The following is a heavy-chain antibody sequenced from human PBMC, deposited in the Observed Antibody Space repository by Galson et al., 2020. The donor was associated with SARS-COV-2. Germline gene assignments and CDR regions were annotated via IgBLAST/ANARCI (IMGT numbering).Heavy chain of an antibody. V-gene: IGHV3-53*01. CDR3: AREGRRAEYYYYGMDV. Sequence: GGSLRLSCAASGFTVSSNYMSWVRQAPGKGLEWVSVIYSGGSTYYADSVKGRFTISRDNPKNTLYLQMNSLRAEDTAVYYCAREGRRAEYYYYGMDVWGQGTTVTVSS. CDR1: GFTVSSNY. J-gene: IGHJ6*02. CDR2: IYSGGST.